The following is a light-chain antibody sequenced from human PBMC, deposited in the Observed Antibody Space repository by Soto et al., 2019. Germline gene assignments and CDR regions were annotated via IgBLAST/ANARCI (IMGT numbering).Light chain of an antibody. Sequence: QSVLTQPPSVSGAPGQRVTISCTGGRSNIGGGYDVHWYRQLPGKAPKLLISGSTNRPSGIPDRFSGSKSGTSASLAITGLRAEDEADYYCQSYDSRLTTYVFGTGTKVTVL. J-gene: IGLJ1*01. CDR2: GST. V-gene: IGLV1-40*01. CDR3: QSYDSRLTTYV. CDR1: RSNIGGGYD.